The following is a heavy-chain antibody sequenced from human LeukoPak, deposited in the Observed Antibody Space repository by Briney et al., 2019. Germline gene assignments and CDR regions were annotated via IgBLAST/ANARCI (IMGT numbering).Heavy chain of an antibody. CDR1: GFTFSNYA. D-gene: IGHD2-15*01. V-gene: IGHV3-23*01. CDR3: ARDLVEPPGY. CDR2: ISGSGGTS. Sequence: PGGSLRLPCLPSGFTFSNYAMTWVRQAPGKGLEWVSSISGSGGTSYYADSVRGRFTISRDSAKNMLFLQMNSLRAEDTAVYYCARDLVEPPGYWGQGTLVTVSS. J-gene: IGHJ4*02.